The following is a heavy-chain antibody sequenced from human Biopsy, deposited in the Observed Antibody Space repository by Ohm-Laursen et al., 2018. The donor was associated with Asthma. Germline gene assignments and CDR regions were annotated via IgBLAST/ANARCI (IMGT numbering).Heavy chain of an antibody. CDR3: ARGDSSNWSHYYFDY. D-gene: IGHD3-22*01. J-gene: IGHJ4*02. CDR1: GGSISSDY. CDR2: IHNSGNT. V-gene: IGHV4-59*07. Sequence: SDTLSLTCPFSGGSISSDYWSWLRQSPGKGLEWIGYIHNSGNTNYNPSLKSRVTISLDTSKNHFSLRLSFVTAADTAVYYCARGDSSNWSHYYFDYWGQGTLVTVSS.